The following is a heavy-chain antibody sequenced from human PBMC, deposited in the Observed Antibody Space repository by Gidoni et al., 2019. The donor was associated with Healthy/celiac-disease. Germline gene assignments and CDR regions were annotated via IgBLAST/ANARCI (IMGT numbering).Heavy chain of an antibody. Sequence: QVQLVESGGGVVQPGRSLRLSCAASGFTFIRYGMHWVRQAPGKGLEWVAVISYDGSNKYYADSVKGRFTICRDNSKNTLYLQMNSLRAEDTAVYYCAKSALLWFGEFVKIELYYYYGMDVWGQGTTVTVSS. CDR1: GFTFIRYG. D-gene: IGHD3-10*01. CDR2: ISYDGSNK. J-gene: IGHJ6*02. CDR3: AKSALLWFGEFVKIELYYYYGMDV. V-gene: IGHV3-30*18.